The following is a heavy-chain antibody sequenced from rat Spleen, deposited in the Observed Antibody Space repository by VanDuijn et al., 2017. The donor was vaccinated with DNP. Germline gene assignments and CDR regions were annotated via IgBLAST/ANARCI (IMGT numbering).Heavy chain of an antibody. D-gene: IGHD1-4*01. J-gene: IGHJ2*01. CDR1: GFTFSNYD. CDR2: VSHDGSDT. CDR3: ASIIAGIGYFDY. Sequence: EVQLVESGGGLVQPGRSMKLSCAASGFTFSNYDMAWVRQAPMKGLEWVATVSHDGSDTYYRDSVKGRFTISRDNAKSTLFLEMDSLRSDDTATYHCASIIAGIGYFDYWGKGVMVTVSS. V-gene: IGHV5-25*01.